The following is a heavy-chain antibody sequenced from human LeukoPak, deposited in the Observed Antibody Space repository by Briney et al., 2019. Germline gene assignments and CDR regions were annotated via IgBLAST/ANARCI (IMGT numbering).Heavy chain of an antibody. CDR3: GKDFGGGGASDY. CDR1: GFTFDDYT. Sequence: TGGSLRLSCAASGFTFDDYTMHWVRQAPGKGLEWVSLIRWDGGSTYYADSVKGRFTISRDNSKNSLYLQMNSLRTEDTALYYCGKDFGGGGASDYWGQGTLVTVSS. V-gene: IGHV3-43*01. D-gene: IGHD3-16*01. CDR2: IRWDGGST. J-gene: IGHJ4*02.